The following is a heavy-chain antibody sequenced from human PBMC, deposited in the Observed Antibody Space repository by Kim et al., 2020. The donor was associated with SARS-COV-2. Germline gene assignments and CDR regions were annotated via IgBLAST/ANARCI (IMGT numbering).Heavy chain of an antibody. J-gene: IGHJ3*02. V-gene: IGHV4-34*01. CDR2: INHSGST. Sequence: SETLSLTCAVYGGSFSGYYWSWIRQPPGKGLEWIGEINHSGSTNYNPSLKSRVTISVDTSKNQFSLKLSSVTAADTAVYYCARGIVLMVYAIGAFDIWGQGTMVTVSS. CDR1: GGSFSGYY. D-gene: IGHD2-8*01. CDR3: ARGIVLMVYAIGAFDI.